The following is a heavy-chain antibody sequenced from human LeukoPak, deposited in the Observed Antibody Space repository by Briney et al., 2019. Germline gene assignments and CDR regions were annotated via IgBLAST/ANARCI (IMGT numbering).Heavy chain of an antibody. D-gene: IGHD1-7*01. V-gene: IGHV4-34*01. CDR2: INQSGTT. CDR1: GGSSTGYY. Sequence: SETLSLTCAVYGGSSTGYYWSWIPQPPGKGLEWIGEINQSGTTNYNPSLTSRVTISVDTSKNQFSLNLNSLTAADTAVYSCARGRWSGTTSTPFDYWGQGTLVTVSS. CDR3: ARGRWSGTTSTPFDY. J-gene: IGHJ4*02.